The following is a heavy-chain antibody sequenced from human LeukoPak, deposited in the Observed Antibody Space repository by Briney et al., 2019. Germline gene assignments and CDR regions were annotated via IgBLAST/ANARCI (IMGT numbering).Heavy chain of an antibody. D-gene: IGHD6-13*01. CDR2: INWNGGST. V-gene: IGHV3-20*04. CDR1: GFTFDDYG. Sequence: GGSLRLSCAASGFTFDDYGMSWARQAPGKGLEWVSGINWNGGSTGYADSVKGRFTISRDNAKNSLYLQMNSLRAEDTALYYCARGTLKAAATDFDYWGQGTLVTVSS. J-gene: IGHJ4*02. CDR3: ARGTLKAAATDFDY.